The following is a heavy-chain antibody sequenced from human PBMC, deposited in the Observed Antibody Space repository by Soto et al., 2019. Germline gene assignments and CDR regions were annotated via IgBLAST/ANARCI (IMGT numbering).Heavy chain of an antibody. V-gene: IGHV4-31*03. CDR3: ARGDRCSSKD. CDR1: GGSISSGGYY. D-gene: IGHD6-13*01. J-gene: IGHJ4*02. Sequence: SETLSLTCTVSGGSISSGGYYWSWIRQHPGKGLEWIGYIYYSGSTYYNPSLKSRVTISVDTSKNQFSLKLSSVTAADTAVYYCARGDRCSSKDWGQGTLVTVSS. CDR2: IYYSGST.